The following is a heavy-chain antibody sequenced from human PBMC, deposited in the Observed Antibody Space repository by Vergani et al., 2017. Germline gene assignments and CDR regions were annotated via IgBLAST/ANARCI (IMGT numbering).Heavy chain of an antibody. CDR2: INHSGST. D-gene: IGHD4-17*01. V-gene: IGHV4-34*01. J-gene: IGHJ4*02. Sequence: QVQLQQWGAGLLKPSETLSLTCAVYGGSFSGYYWSWIRQPPGKGLEWIGEINHSGSTNYNPSLKSRVTISVDTSKNQFSLKLSSVTAADTAVYYCVATTVTTYYFDYWGQGTLVTVSS. CDR1: GGSFSGYY. CDR3: VATTVTTYYFDY.